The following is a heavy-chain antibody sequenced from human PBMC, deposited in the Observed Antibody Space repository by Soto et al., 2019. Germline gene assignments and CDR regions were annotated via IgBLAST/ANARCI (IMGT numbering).Heavy chain of an antibody. D-gene: IGHD2-21*01. CDR3: ARTRGNVVGLNLEDTYFDP. CDR2: MYHSGSP. V-gene: IGHV4-31*03. J-gene: IGHJ5*02. Sequence: QVQLQESGPGLVKPSQTLSLTCTVSGVSISTGDFSWTWIRQHPGKGLEWIGDMYHSGSPYYNPYLKSRLNISVDPSKSQCSLRLSSVTAADTAVYYCARTRGNVVGLNLEDTYFDPWGRGTLVTVSS. CDR1: GVSISTGDFS.